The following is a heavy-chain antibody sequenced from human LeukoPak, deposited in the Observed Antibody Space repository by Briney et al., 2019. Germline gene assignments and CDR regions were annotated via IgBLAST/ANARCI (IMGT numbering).Heavy chain of an antibody. D-gene: IGHD3-10*01. CDR2: ISGSGGST. Sequence: GGSLRLSCAASGFTFSSYAMSWVRQAPGKGLEWVSAISGSGGSTYYADSVKGRFTISRDNSKNTLYLQMNSLRAEDTAVYYCAKDRITMVRGVTKYYFDYWGQGTLVTVSS. J-gene: IGHJ4*02. V-gene: IGHV3-23*01. CDR1: GFTFSSYA. CDR3: AKDRITMVRGVTKYYFDY.